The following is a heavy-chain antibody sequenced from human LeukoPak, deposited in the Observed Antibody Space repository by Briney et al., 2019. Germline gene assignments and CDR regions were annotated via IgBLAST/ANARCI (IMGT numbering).Heavy chain of an antibody. V-gene: IGHV3-49*05. Sequence: KPGGSLRLSCTASGFTFGDYAMSWFRQAPGKGLEWVGFIRSKAYGGTTEYAASVKGRFTISRDDSKSIAYLQMNSLKTEDTAVYYCTRDLTTLWGSLNYFDYWGQGTLVTVSS. CDR1: GFTFGDYA. J-gene: IGHJ4*02. D-gene: IGHD3-16*01. CDR2: IRSKAYGGTT. CDR3: TRDLTTLWGSLNYFDY.